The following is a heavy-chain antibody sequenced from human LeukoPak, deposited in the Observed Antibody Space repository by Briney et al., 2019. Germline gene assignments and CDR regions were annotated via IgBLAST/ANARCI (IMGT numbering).Heavy chain of an antibody. CDR1: GFTFSSYA. D-gene: IGHD3-3*01. J-gene: IGHJ6*03. CDR3: AKLWSGYYYYYYMDV. V-gene: IGHV3-23*01. CDR2: ISGSGGST. Sequence: PGGSLRLSCAASGFTFSSYAMSWVRHAPGKGLEWVSAISGSGGSTYYADSVKGRFTISRDNSKNTLYLQMNSLRAEDTAVYYSAKLWSGYYYYYYMDVWGKGTTVTVSS.